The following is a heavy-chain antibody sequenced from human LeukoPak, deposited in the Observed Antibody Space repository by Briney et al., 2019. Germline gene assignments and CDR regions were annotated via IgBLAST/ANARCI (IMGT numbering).Heavy chain of an antibody. CDR3: ARGKGAAAILRPALVYDY. D-gene: IGHD6-13*01. V-gene: IGHV4-31*03. CDR1: GGSISSGGYY. Sequence: ASQTLSLTCTVSGGSISSGGYYWSWIRQHPGKGLEWIGYIYYSGSTYYNPSLKSRVTISVDTSKNQFSLKLSSVTAADTAVYYCARGKGAAAILRPALVYDYWGQGTLVTASS. CDR2: IYYSGST. J-gene: IGHJ4*02.